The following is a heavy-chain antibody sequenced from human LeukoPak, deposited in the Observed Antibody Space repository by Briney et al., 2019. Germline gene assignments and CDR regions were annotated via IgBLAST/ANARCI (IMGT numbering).Heavy chain of an antibody. Sequence: GASVKVSCKASGYTFNSYYMHWVRQAPGQGLEWMGIINPSGDFTSYARKFQGRVTMTKDTSTSTVYMELSSLRSEDTAVLYCARDAMTSVTTSPYYFDYWGQGTLVTVSS. CDR2: INPSGDFT. J-gene: IGHJ4*02. V-gene: IGHV1-46*02. CDR3: ARDAMTSVTTSPYYFDY. D-gene: IGHD4-17*01. CDR1: GYTFNSYY.